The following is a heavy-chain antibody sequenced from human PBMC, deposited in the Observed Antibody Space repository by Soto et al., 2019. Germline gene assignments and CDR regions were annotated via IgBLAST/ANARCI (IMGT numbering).Heavy chain of an antibody. D-gene: IGHD6-13*01. Sequence: GGSLRLSCAASGFTFDDYAMHWVRQAPGKGLEWVSLISWDGGSTYYADSVKGRFTISRDNSKNSLYLQMNSLRAEDTALYYCAKDIFPSIAAAGVCLDYWGQGTLVTVSS. CDR2: ISWDGGST. CDR1: GFTFDDYA. CDR3: AKDIFPSIAAAGVCLDY. V-gene: IGHV3-43D*04. J-gene: IGHJ4*02.